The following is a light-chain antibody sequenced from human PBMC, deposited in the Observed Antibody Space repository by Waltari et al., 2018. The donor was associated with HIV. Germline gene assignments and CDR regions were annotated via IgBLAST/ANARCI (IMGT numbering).Light chain of an antibody. Sequence: QSALTPPASVSGSPGQSITISCTGTSRDVGGYNYVSWYQQHPGNAPKLMIYEVRNRPSGVSNRFSGSKSGNTASLTISGLQAEDEADYYCSSYTSSSTLVVFGGGTKLTVL. J-gene: IGLJ2*01. CDR3: SSYTSSSTLVV. V-gene: IGLV2-14*01. CDR2: EVR. CDR1: SRDVGGYNY.